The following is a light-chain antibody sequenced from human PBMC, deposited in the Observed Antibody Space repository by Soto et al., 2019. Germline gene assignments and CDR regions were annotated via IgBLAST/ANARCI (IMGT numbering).Light chain of an antibody. CDR2: QVT. J-gene: IGLJ2*01. CDR3: IPDTSGGIVV. Sequence: QSVLTQPASVSGSPGQSLTISCTGTNSDVGAYNYVSWYQQHPGKPPKLVIYQVTNRPSGVSDRFSGSKSGGAASLTISGLQAEDEADSYCIPDTSGGIVVFGGGTKLTVL. V-gene: IGLV2-14*01. CDR1: NSDVGAYNY.